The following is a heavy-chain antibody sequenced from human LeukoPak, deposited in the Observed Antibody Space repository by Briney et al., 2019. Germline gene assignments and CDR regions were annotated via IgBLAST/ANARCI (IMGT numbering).Heavy chain of an antibody. CDR1: GYTFTSYD. J-gene: IGHJ4*02. V-gene: IGHV1-8*03. CDR2: MNPNSGNT. CDR3: ARFGGGATSYYFDY. Sequence: ASVKVSCKASGYTFTSYDINWLRQATEQGLEWMGWMNPNSGNTGYAQKFQGRVTITRNTSISTAYMELSSLRSEDTAVYYCARFGGGATSYYFDYWGQGTLVTVSS. D-gene: IGHD1-26*01.